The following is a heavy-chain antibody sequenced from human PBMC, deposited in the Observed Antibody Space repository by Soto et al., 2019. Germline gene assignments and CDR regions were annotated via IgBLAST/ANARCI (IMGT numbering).Heavy chain of an antibody. CDR3: ARDRTSSSSYFDY. D-gene: IGHD6-13*01. CDR1: GFTFSSYS. Sequence: QVQLVESGGGVVQPGKSLRLSCAAAGFTFSSYSMHWVRQAPGKGLEWVAVIWYDGSNKFYTDSVKGRFSISRDNSKNTLSLQMNSLRAEDTAVYYCARDRTSSSSYFDYWGQGNLVTVSS. J-gene: IGHJ4*02. CDR2: IWYDGSNK. V-gene: IGHV3-33*01.